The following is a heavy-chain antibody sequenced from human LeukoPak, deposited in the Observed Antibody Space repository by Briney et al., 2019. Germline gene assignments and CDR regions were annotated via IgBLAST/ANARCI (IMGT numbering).Heavy chain of an antibody. J-gene: IGHJ4*02. CDR3: ARGPAYYYDSSGYPGVFDY. CDR1: GGSFSGYY. CDR2: INHSGST. Sequence: SETLSLTCAVYGGSFSGYYWSWIRQPPGKGLEWIGEINHSGSTNYNPSLKSRVTISVDTSKNQFSLKLSSVTAADTAVYYCARGPAYYYDSSGYPGVFDYWGQGTLVTVSS. D-gene: IGHD3-22*01. V-gene: IGHV4-34*01.